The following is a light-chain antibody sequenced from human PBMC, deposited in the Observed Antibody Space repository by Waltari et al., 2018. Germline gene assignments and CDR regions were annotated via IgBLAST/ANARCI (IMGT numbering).Light chain of an antibody. J-gene: IGKJ5*01. CDR1: QSISSW. CDR3: QHYNTYSRSIT. V-gene: IGKV1-5*03. Sequence: VTIACRASQSISSWLAWYQQKPGKAPKLLIYKASTLESGVPSRFSGSGSGTEFTLTISSLQPDEFATYYCQHYNTYSRSITFGQGTRLEIQ. CDR2: KAS.